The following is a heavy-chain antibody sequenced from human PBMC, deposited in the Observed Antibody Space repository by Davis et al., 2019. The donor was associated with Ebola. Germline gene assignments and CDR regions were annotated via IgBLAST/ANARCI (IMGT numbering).Heavy chain of an antibody. CDR3: ARGGETRLEY. CDR2: SSASEGHT. D-gene: IGHD3-16*01. J-gene: IGHJ4*02. CDR1: GFIFSNFD. V-gene: IGHV3-23*01. Sequence: GESLKISCAASGFIFSNFDMSWVRHVPGKGLEWVSTSSASEGHTHYSDSVRGRFTISRDNSKNTLSLQMNSLRAEDTAVYYCARGGETRLEYWGQGTLVTVSS.